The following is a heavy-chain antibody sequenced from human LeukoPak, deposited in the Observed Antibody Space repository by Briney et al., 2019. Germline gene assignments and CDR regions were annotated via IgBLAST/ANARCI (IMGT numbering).Heavy chain of an antibody. CDR2: IRYDGSNK. Sequence: GGSLRLSCAASGFTFSSYGMHWVRQAAGKWLEWVALIRYDGSNKYYADSVKGRFTISRDNSKNTLYLQMNSLRAEVTAVYSCVNDWPRFLLKGLARYFDYWGQGTLVTVPS. V-gene: IGHV3-30*02. J-gene: IGHJ4*02. CDR3: VNDWPRFLLKGLARYFDY. CDR1: GFTFSSYG. D-gene: IGHD2-21*01.